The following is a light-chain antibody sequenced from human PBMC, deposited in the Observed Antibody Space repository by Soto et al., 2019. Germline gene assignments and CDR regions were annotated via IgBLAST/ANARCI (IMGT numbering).Light chain of an antibody. V-gene: IGLV1-44*01. J-gene: IGLJ3*02. CDR1: GSNIGENA. Sequence: QLVLTQPPSASGTPGQTVTISCSGSGSNIGENAVNWYQHLPGTAPKLLIYSNALRPSGVPHRFSGSKSGTAGSLAISGLQSEDEAHYYCAAWDDSLKAMLFGGGTKLTVL. CDR2: SNA. CDR3: AAWDDSLKAML.